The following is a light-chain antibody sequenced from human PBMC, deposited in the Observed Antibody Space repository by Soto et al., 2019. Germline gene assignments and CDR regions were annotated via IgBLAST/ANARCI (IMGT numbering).Light chain of an antibody. Sequence: QSVLTQPPSLSGAPGQRLTISCTGSSSNIGVSFDVHWYQQLPGTAPRLLIYGNNTRPSGVPDRFSVSKSGTSASQAISGLRSEDEADYHCAAWDDSLSGWVFGGGTKVTVL. CDR2: GNN. J-gene: IGLJ3*02. CDR3: AAWDDSLSGWV. V-gene: IGLV1-40*01. CDR1: SSNIGVSFD.